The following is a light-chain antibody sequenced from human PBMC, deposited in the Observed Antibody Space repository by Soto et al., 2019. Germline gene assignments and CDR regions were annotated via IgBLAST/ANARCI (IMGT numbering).Light chain of an antibody. CDR3: QQYYSTPPHT. CDR1: QSVLYSSNNKNY. Sequence: DIVMTQSPDSLAVSLGERATMNCKSSQSVLYSSNNKNYLAWYQQKPGQPPKLLIYWASTRESGVPDRFSGSGSGTDFTLTISSLQAEDVAVYYCQQYYSTPPHTFGQGTKLEIK. V-gene: IGKV4-1*01. J-gene: IGKJ2*01. CDR2: WAS.